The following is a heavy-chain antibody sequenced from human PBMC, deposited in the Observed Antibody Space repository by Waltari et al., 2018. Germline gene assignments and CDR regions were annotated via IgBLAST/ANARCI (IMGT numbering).Heavy chain of an antibody. CDR3: ARDLGSDYGNRDY. J-gene: IGHJ4*02. D-gene: IGHD4-17*01. CDR1: GYTFTAYH. V-gene: IGHV1-2*06. CDR2: SNPNSGDT. Sequence: QVHLVQSGAEVTQPGASVKVSCKASGYTFTAYHIQWGRRAHGQGLEWMGRSNPNSGDTNYAQKFQGRVTLTRDTSINTAYMELSSLKSDDTAVYYCARDLGSDYGNRDYWGQGTLVTVPS.